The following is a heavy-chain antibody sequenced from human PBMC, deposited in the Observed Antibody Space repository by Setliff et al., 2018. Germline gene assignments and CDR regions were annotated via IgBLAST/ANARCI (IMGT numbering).Heavy chain of an antibody. CDR3: ARHGLHCTNGICPPPFDP. Sequence: SETLSLTCTVSGASITTSNSYWGWIRQPPGKGLEWIGSIHYSGSTYYNPSLESRVTISVDTSKNQFSLKMTSVTAADTAVYYCARHGLHCTNGICPPPFDPWGQGTLVTVSS. D-gene: IGHD2-8*01. CDR1: GASITTSNSY. CDR2: IHYSGST. V-gene: IGHV4-39*01. J-gene: IGHJ5*02.